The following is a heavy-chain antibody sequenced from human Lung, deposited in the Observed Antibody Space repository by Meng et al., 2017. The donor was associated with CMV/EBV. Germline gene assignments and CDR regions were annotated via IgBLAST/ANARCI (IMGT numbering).Heavy chain of an antibody. CDR1: GFTFSTFG. Sequence: GGSLRLXCAASGFTFSTFGIHWVRQAPGKGLEWVAFIRGTGYSKYYADSVKGRFTISRDNSKNTLYLQMDSLRAEDTAVYYCAKDMTATHYYYGMDVWGQGTTVTVSS. V-gene: IGHV3-30*02. J-gene: IGHJ6*02. D-gene: IGHD2-21*02. CDR3: AKDMTATHYYYGMDV. CDR2: IRGTGYSK.